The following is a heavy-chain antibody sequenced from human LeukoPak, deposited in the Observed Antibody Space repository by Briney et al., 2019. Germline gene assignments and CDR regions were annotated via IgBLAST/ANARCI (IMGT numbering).Heavy chain of an antibody. D-gene: IGHD6-13*01. J-gene: IGHJ5*02. CDR2: IYHSGST. CDR1: GYSISSGYY. Sequence: SETLSLTCTVSGYSISSGYYWGWIRQPPGKGLEWIGSIYHSGSTYYNPSLKSRVTISVDTSKNQFSLKLSSVTAADTAVYYCARLPRQQLVPKDSDPWGQGTLVTVSS. CDR3: ARLPRQQLVPKDSDP. V-gene: IGHV4-38-2*02.